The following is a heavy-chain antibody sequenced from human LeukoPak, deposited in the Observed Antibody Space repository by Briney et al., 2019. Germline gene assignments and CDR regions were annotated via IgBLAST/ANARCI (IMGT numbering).Heavy chain of an antibody. V-gene: IGHV3-48*01. CDR3: AREVMSYSGTYFPYYFMDV. J-gene: IGHJ6*03. CDR1: GFTFSSYS. Sequence: PGGSLRLSCAASGFTFSSYSMNWVRQAPGKGLEWVSYISSSSSTIYYADSVKGRFTISRDNAKNSLYLQMNSLRAEDTAIYYCAREVMSYSGTYFPYYFMDVWGKGTTVTVSS. D-gene: IGHD1-26*01. CDR2: ISSSSSTI.